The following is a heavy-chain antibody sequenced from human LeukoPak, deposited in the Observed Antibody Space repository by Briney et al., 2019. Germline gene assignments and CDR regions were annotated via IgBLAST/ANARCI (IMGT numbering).Heavy chain of an antibody. J-gene: IGHJ6*02. CDR3: ARSPPIYYYDSSGYYYSPYYYGMDV. V-gene: IGHV3-30-3*01. CDR1: GFTFSSYA. CDR2: ISYDGSNK. Sequence: QPGGSLRLSCAASGFTFSSYAMHWVRQAPGKGLEWVAVISYDGSNKYYADSVKGRFTISRDNSKNTLYLQMNSLRAEDTAVYYCARSPPIYYYDSSGYYYSPYYYGMDVWGQGTTVTVSS. D-gene: IGHD3-22*01.